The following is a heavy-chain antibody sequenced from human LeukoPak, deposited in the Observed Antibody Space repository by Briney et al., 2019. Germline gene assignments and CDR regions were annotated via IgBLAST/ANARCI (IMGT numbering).Heavy chain of an antibody. CDR3: ARSLPGFGELFD. CDR2: MNPNSGNT. J-gene: IGHJ4*02. CDR1: GYTFTSYD. V-gene: IGHV1-8*01. Sequence: ASVKVSCKASGYTFTSYDINWVRQATGQGLEWMGWMNPNSGNTGYAQKFQGRVTMTRNTSISTAYMELSSLRSEDTAVYYCARSLPGFGELFDWGQGTLVTVSS. D-gene: IGHD3-10*01.